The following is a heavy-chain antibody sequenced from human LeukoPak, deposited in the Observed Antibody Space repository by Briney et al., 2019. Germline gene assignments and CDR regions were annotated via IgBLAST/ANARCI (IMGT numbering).Heavy chain of an antibody. CDR2: IYNSGST. V-gene: IGHV4-59*08. D-gene: IGHD7-27*01. J-gene: IGHJ2*01. CDR3: ARHAGDVWCFDL. CDR1: GGSIRSYY. Sequence: SETLSLTCTVSGGSIRSYYWSWIRQPPGKGLEWIGYIYNSGSTNYNPSLKSRVTISVDTSKNRFSLKLSSVTAADTAVYYCARHAGDVWCFDLWGRGTLVTVSS.